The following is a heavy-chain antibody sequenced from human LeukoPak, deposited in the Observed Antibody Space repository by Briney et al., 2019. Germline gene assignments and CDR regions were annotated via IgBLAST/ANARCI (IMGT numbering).Heavy chain of an antibody. CDR2: ISSGSSFI. Sequence: GGSLRLSCAASGFTFSGYSMNWVRQAPGKGLEWVSSISSGSSFIYYADSVKGRFNVSRDNAKNSLYLQMNSLRAGDTAVYYCARDQGGGRWFDPWGQGNLVTVSS. V-gene: IGHV3-21*01. CDR3: ARDQGGGRWFDP. J-gene: IGHJ5*02. CDR1: GFTFSGYS. D-gene: IGHD1-26*01.